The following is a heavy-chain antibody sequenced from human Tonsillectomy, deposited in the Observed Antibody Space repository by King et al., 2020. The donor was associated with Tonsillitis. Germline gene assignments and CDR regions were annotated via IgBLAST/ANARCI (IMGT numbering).Heavy chain of an antibody. CDR2: ISYDGSNK. J-gene: IGHJ3*02. CDR3: ARDPYCSGGSCNSWRGSDAFDI. V-gene: IGHV3-30*04. CDR1: GFTFSSYA. Sequence: VQLVESGGGVVQPGRSLRLSCAASGFTFSSYAMHWVRQAPGKGLEWVAVISYDGSNKYCADSVKGRFTISRDNSKNTLYLQMNSLRAEDTAVYYCARDPYCSGGSCNSWRGSDAFDIWGQGTMVTVSS. D-gene: IGHD2-15*01.